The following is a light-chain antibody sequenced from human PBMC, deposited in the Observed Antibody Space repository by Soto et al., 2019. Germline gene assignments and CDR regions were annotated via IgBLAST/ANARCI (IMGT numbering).Light chain of an antibody. CDR3: SSYTSSSTLYV. CDR1: SSDVGGYNY. J-gene: IGLJ1*01. Sequence: QPVLTQPASVSGSPGQSITISCTGNSSDVGGYNYVSWYQQHPGKAPKLMIYDVSNRPSGVSNRFSGSKSGNTASLTISGLQAEDEADYYCSSYTSSSTLYVFGTGTKVT. CDR2: DVS. V-gene: IGLV2-14*01.